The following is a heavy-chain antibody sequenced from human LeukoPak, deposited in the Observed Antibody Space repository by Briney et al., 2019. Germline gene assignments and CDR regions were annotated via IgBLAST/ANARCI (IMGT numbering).Heavy chain of an antibody. Sequence: GASVTVSCKASGYTFTGYYMHWVRQAPGQGLEWMGWINPNSGGTNYAQKFQGRVTITRDTSISTAYMELSRLRSDDTAVYYCARGVDYYDPIDYWGQGTLVTVSS. J-gene: IGHJ4*02. V-gene: IGHV1-2*02. CDR1: GYTFTGYY. D-gene: IGHD3-22*01. CDR2: INPNSGGT. CDR3: ARGVDYYDPIDY.